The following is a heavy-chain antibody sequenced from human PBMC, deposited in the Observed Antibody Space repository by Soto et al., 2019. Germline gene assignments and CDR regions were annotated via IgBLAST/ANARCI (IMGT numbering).Heavy chain of an antibody. Sequence: PSETLSLTCTVSGGSISSYYWSWIRQPPGKGLKWIGYFHYSGSTNYNPSLKSRVTISVDTSKNQFSLKLSSVTAADTAVYYCARYGSGSSVWFDPWGQGTLVTVS. CDR2: FHYSGST. CDR3: ARYGSGSSVWFDP. D-gene: IGHD3-10*01. V-gene: IGHV4-59*08. J-gene: IGHJ5*02. CDR1: GGSISSYY.